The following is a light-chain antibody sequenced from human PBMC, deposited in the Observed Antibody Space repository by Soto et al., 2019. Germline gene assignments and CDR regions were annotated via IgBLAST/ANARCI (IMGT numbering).Light chain of an antibody. Sequence: QSALTQPASVSGSPGQSITISCTGTSSDIGAYNYVSWYQQHPGKAPKLIIYDVSNRPSGVSNRFSGSKSGNTASLTISGLQAADEADYYCNSYTSSSPFVFGTGNKLTVL. CDR3: NSYTSSSPFV. CDR2: DVS. J-gene: IGLJ1*01. V-gene: IGLV2-14*03. CDR1: SSDIGAYNY.